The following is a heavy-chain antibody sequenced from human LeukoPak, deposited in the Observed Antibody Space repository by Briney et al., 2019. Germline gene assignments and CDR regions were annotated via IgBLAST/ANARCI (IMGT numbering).Heavy chain of an antibody. J-gene: IGHJ4*02. CDR1: GGSISSGSYY. D-gene: IGHD6-19*01. V-gene: IGHV4-61*02. CDR2: IYTSGST. Sequence: SQTLSLTCTVSGGSISSGSYYWSWIRQPAGKGLEWIGRIYTSGSTNYNPSLKSRVTISVDTSKNQFSLKLSSVTAADTAVYYCARGRWSAVAGTIYDYWGQGTLVTVSS. CDR3: ARGRWSAVAGTIYDY.